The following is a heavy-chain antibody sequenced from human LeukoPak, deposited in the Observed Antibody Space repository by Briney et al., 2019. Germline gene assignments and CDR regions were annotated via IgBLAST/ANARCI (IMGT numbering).Heavy chain of an antibody. CDR3: ARDYYGSGSYYNDATTYFDY. J-gene: IGHJ4*02. Sequence: GGSLRLSCAASGFTFSSYAMSWVRQAPGKGLEWVSAISGSGGSTYYADSVKGRFTISRDNSKNTLYLQMNSLRAEDTAVYYCARDYYGSGSYYNDATTYFDYWGQGTLVTVSS. D-gene: IGHD3-10*01. V-gene: IGHV3-23*01. CDR1: GFTFSSYA. CDR2: ISGSGGST.